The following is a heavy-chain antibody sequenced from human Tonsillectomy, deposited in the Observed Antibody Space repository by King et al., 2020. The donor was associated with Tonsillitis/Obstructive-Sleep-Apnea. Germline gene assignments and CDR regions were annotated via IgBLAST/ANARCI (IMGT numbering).Heavy chain of an antibody. D-gene: IGHD5-12*01. CDR3: AKGAVATIPPKDYYDGMDV. CDR2: ISGRGGST. J-gene: IGHJ6*02. CDR1: GFTFSSYA. Sequence: VQLVESGGGLVQPGGSLRLSCAASGFTFSSYAMSWVRQAPGKGLEWVSAISGRGGSTYYADSVKGRFTISRDNSKNTLYLQMNSLRAEDTAVYYCAKGAVATIPPKDYYDGMDVWGQGTTVIVSS. V-gene: IGHV3-23*04.